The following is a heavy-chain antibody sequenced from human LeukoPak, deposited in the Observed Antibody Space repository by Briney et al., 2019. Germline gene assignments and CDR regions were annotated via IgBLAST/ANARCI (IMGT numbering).Heavy chain of an antibody. J-gene: IGHJ4*02. CDR3: ARDAAPQVY. CDR2: INSDGRST. CDR1: GFTFSSYW. D-gene: IGHD2-15*01. V-gene: IGHV3-74*01. Sequence: GGSLRLSCAASGFTFSSYWMHWVRQAPGKGLVGVSRINSDGRSTNYADSVKGRFTISRDNAKNTLYLQMNSLRAEDTAVYYCARDAAPQVYWGQGTLVTVSS.